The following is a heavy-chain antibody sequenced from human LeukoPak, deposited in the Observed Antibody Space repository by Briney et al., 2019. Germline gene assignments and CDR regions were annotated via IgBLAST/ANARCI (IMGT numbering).Heavy chain of an antibody. CDR1: GGSISSYY. D-gene: IGHD3-22*01. CDR2: IYYSGST. CDR3: ARDVPPHYYDSSGYDL. V-gene: IGHV4-59*01. Sequence: PSETLSLTCTVSGGSISSYYWSWIRQPPGKGLEWIGYIYYSGSTNYNPSLKSRVSISVDTSKNQCCLRMSSVTAADTAVYYCARDVPPHYYDSSGYDLWGRGTLVTVSS. J-gene: IGHJ2*01.